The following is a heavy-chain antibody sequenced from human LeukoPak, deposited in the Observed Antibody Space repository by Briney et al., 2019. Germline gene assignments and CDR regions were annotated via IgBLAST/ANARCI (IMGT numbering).Heavy chain of an antibody. Sequence: ASVKVSCKASGYTFTSYYMHWVRQAPGQGLEWMGIINPSGGSTSYAQKFQGRVTITRDTSTSTVYMELSSLRSEDTAVYYCARDAVRAGVLQNWFDPWGQGTLVTVSS. D-gene: IGHD3-10*01. CDR3: ARDAVRAGVLQNWFDP. J-gene: IGHJ5*02. CDR2: INPSGGST. CDR1: GYTFTSYY. V-gene: IGHV1-46*01.